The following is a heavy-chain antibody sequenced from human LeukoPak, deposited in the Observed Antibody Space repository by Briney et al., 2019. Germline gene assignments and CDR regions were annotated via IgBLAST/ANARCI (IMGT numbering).Heavy chain of an antibody. V-gene: IGHV4-34*01. J-gene: IGHJ5*02. CDR1: GGSLSGYY. CDR2: IHHSGST. D-gene: IGHD5-24*01. CDR3: ARGDGYNSRRFDP. Sequence: SETLSLTCAVYGGSLSGYYWSWIRQPPGKGLEWIGEIHHSGSTNYNPSLKSRVTISVDTSKNQFSLKLSSVTAADTAVYYCARGDGYNSRRFDPWGQGTLVTVSS.